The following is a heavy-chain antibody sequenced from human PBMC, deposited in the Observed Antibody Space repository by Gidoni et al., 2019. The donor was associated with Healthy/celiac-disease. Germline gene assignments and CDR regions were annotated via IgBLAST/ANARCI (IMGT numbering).Heavy chain of an antibody. CDR2: VNPNSGNT. CDR1: GYTLTSYD. V-gene: IGHV1-8*01. CDR3: AIRCSTSCPGVPFGP. J-gene: IGHJ5*02. Sequence: QVQLVQSGDEVKKPGASVKVSGKASGYTLTSYDINWVRQATGQGLEWMGWVNPNSGNTGYAQKFQGRVTMTRNTALSTAYMELSSLRSEDTAVYYCAIRCSTSCPGVPFGPWGQGTQVTVSS. D-gene: IGHD2-2*01.